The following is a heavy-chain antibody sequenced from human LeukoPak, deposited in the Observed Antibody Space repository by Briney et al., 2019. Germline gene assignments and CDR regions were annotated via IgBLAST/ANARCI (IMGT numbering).Heavy chain of an antibody. V-gene: IGHV4-59*08. CDR3: ARHSEYYGSGSAFDI. CDR2: IYYSGST. Sequence: SETLSLTCTVSGGSISSYYWSWIRQPPGKGLEWIGYIYYSGSTNYNPSLKSRVTISVDTSKNQFSLKLSSVTAADTAVYHCARHSEYYGSGSAFDIWGQGTMVTVSS. D-gene: IGHD3-10*01. CDR1: GGSISSYY. J-gene: IGHJ3*02.